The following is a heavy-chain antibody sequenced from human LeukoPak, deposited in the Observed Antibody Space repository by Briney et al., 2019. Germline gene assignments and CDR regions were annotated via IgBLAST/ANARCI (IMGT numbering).Heavy chain of an antibody. CDR2: IYYSGST. D-gene: IGHD4-17*01. Sequence: SETLSLTCTVSGASINSYYWSWIRQPPGKGLEWIGYIYYSGSTNYNPSLKGRVTISVDTSKNQFSLKLSSVTAADTAVYYCASVGYGDYVWGQGTLVTVSS. V-gene: IGHV4-59*01. CDR1: GASINSYY. CDR3: ASVGYGDYV. J-gene: IGHJ4*02.